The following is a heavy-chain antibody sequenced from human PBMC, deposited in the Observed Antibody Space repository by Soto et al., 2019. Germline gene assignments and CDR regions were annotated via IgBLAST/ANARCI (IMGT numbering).Heavy chain of an antibody. CDR1: GDSVASNSAT. Sequence: SQTLSLTCVISGDSVASNSATWNWIRQSPSRGLEWLGRTYYRSKWYNDYAGSVRSRITINPDTSKNQFSLHLNSVTPDDTAVNYCARDLSGFFQHWGLGTLVTVSS. CDR3: ARDLSGFFQH. D-gene: IGHD3-3*02. CDR2: TYYRSKWYN. V-gene: IGHV6-1*01. J-gene: IGHJ1*01.